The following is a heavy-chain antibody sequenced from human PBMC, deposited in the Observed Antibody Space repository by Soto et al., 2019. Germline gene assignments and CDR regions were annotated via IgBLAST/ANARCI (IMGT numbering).Heavy chain of an antibody. Sequence: ASVKVSCKASGYTFTSYGISWVRQAPGQGLEWMGWISAYNGNTNYAQKLQGRVTMTTDTSTSTAYMELRSLRFDDTAVYYCARDKYYYDSSGYSDYWGQGTLVTVSS. CDR3: ARDKYYYDSSGYSDY. J-gene: IGHJ4*02. D-gene: IGHD3-22*01. CDR2: ISAYNGNT. CDR1: GYTFTSYG. V-gene: IGHV1-18*01.